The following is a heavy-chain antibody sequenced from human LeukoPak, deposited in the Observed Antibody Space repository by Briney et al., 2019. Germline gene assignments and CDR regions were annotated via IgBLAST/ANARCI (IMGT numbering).Heavy chain of an antibody. V-gene: IGHV1-46*01. CDR2: INPSGGST. CDR3: AREGSGRAFDY. Sequence: ASVKVSCKASGGTFSSYAISWVRQAPGQGLEWMGIINPSGGSTSYAQKFQGRVTMTRDTSTSTVYMELSSLRSEDTAVYYCAREGSGRAFDYWGQGTLVTVSS. J-gene: IGHJ4*02. D-gene: IGHD6-19*01. CDR1: GGTFSSYA.